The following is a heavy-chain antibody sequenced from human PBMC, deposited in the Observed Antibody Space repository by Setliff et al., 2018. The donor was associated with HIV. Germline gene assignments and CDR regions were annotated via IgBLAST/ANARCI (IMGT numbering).Heavy chain of an antibody. D-gene: IGHD3-10*01. CDR1: GYTFTNVD. V-gene: IGHV1-8*01. Sequence: GASVKVSCKASGYTFTNVDIHWLRRATGQGLEWMGWMNPNSGVSGYGQKFQGRVTMTRDTSISTAYMELSSLTSEDTAVYYCARGKGVGGVIITGGLDVWGKGTTVTVSS. CDR3: ARGKGVGGVIITGGLDV. CDR2: MNPNSGVS. J-gene: IGHJ6*04.